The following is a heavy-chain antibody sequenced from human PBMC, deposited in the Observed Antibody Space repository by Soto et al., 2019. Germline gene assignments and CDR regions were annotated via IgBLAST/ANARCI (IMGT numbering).Heavy chain of an antibody. Sequence: QVQLQESGPGLVKPSQTLSLTCTVSGGSISSGDYYWSWIRQPPGKGLEWIGYIYYSGSTYYNPSLNSRVTISVDTSKNQFSLKLSSVTAADTAVYYCARGDHATVTTRRWYFDLWGRGTLVTVSS. CDR1: GGSISSGDYY. D-gene: IGHD4-17*01. J-gene: IGHJ2*01. CDR3: ARGDHATVTTRRWYFDL. V-gene: IGHV4-30-4*01. CDR2: IYYSGST.